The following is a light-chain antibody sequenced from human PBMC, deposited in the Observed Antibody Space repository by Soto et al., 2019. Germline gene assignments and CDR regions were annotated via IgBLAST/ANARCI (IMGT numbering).Light chain of an antibody. CDR3: SSYTSSGCQV. J-gene: IGLJ3*02. CDR1: SSDVGGYNY. V-gene: IGLV2-14*01. CDR2: EVN. Sequence: QSALTQPASVSGSPGQSITISCTGTSSDVGGYNYVSWYQHHPGKAPKLLIYEVNNRPSGVSNRFSGSKSGNTASLTISGLQAGDEADYYCSSYTSSGCQVFGGGTKLTVL.